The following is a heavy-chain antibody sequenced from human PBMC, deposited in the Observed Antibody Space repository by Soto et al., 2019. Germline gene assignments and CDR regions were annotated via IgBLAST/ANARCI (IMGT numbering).Heavy chain of an antibody. CDR3: ARRESITMVRGVNRRWFDP. D-gene: IGHD3-10*01. CDR1: GGSFSGYY. J-gene: IGHJ5*02. CDR2: INHSGST. V-gene: IGHV4-34*01. Sequence: SETLSLTCAVYGGSFSGYYWSWIRQPPGKGLEWIGEINHSGSTNYNPSLKSRVTISVDTSKNQFSLKLSSVTAADTAVYYCARRESITMVRGVNRRWFDPWGQGTLVTVSS.